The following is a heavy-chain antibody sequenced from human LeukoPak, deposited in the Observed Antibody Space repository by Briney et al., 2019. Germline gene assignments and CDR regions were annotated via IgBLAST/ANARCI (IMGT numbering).Heavy chain of an antibody. CDR1: GFTFSSYS. D-gene: IGHD2-15*01. J-gene: IGHJ6*02. Sequence: GGSLRLSCAASGFTFSSYSMNWVRQAPGKGLEWVSSISSSSSYIYYADSVKGRFTISRDNAKNSLYLQMNSLRAEDTAVYYCARELEREKDIVVVVAYYYYGMDVWGQGTTVTVSS. V-gene: IGHV3-21*01. CDR2: ISSSSSYI. CDR3: ARELEREKDIVVVVAYYYYGMDV.